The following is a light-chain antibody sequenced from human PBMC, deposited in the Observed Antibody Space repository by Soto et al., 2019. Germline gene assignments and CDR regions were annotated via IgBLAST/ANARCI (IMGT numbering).Light chain of an antibody. Sequence: DIQMTQSPSTLSASVGDRVTITCRASQSIDFYLAWYQQKPGKAPKLLIYEASNLESGVPSRFSGSGFGTEFTLSISSLQPDDVGTYYCQQSRDYPWTFGQGTKVDIK. CDR2: EAS. CDR1: QSIDFY. V-gene: IGKV1-5*03. J-gene: IGKJ1*01. CDR3: QQSRDYPWT.